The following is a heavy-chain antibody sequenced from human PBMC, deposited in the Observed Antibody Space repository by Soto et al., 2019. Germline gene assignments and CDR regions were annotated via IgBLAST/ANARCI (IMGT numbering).Heavy chain of an antibody. CDR1: GFTFSSYA. CDR2: ISHDGSNK. J-gene: IGHJ4*02. Sequence: GGSLRLSCAASGFTFSSYAMHWVRQAPGKGLEWVAVISHDGSNKYYADSVKGRFTISRDNSKNTLYLQMNSLRAEDTAVYYCARATTGYSGYDCLDYWGQGTLVTVSS. CDR3: ARATTGYSGYDCLDY. V-gene: IGHV3-30-3*01. D-gene: IGHD5-12*01.